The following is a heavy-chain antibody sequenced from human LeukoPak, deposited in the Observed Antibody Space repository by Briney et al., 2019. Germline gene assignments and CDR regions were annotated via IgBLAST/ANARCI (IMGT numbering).Heavy chain of an antibody. CDR1: GYTFTAYY. D-gene: IGHD5-12*01. V-gene: IGHV1-2*02. J-gene: IGHJ6*03. CDR2: INPNSGTT. Sequence: ASVKVSCKASGYTFTAYYLHWVRQAPGQGLEWMGWINPNSGTTNYAQRFQGRVTMTRDTSISTAYMELSRLRSDDTAVYYCAIRTLGLLRKGGAMDVWGKGTTVTVSS. CDR3: AIRTLGLLRKGGAMDV.